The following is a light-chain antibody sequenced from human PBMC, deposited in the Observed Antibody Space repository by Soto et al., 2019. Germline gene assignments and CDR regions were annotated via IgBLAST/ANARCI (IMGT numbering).Light chain of an antibody. CDR3: QQRGNWPFT. J-gene: IGKJ3*01. CDR1: QSVSGY. CDR2: DVS. V-gene: IGKV3-11*01. Sequence: EIVLTRSPATLSLSPGEGATLSCRASQSVSGYLAWYQQKPGQAPRLLIYDVSNRATGIPARFSGSGSGTDFTLTISSLGPEDFAVYYCQQRGNWPFTFGPGTKVDIK.